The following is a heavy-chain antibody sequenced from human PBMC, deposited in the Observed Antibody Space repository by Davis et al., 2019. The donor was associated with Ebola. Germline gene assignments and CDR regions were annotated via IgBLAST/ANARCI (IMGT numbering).Heavy chain of an antibody. CDR3: AKVLPPIVVVPAADVYYYYYGMDV. Sequence: GESLKISCAASGFTFSSYAMSWVRQAPGKGLEWVSAISGSGGSTYYADSVKGRFTISRDNSKNTLYLQMNSLRAEDTAVYYCAKVLPPIVVVPAADVYYYYYGMDVWGQGTTVTVSS. V-gene: IGHV3-23*01. J-gene: IGHJ6*02. CDR1: GFTFSSYA. CDR2: ISGSGGST. D-gene: IGHD2-2*01.